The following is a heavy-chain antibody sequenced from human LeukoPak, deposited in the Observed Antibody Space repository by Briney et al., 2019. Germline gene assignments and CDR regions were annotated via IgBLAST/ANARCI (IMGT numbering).Heavy chain of an antibody. CDR3: GSSEDRYIDY. J-gene: IGHJ4*02. V-gene: IGHV3-74*01. Sequence: GGSLRLSCTASGLSFSRHWMHWVRQAPGKGLVWISRIKTDGSATLYADFVEGRFTISRDNAKNTLYLQMSSLRAEDTAVYYCGSSEDRYIDYWGRGTLVTVSS. CDR2: IKTDGSAT. CDR1: GLSFSRHW.